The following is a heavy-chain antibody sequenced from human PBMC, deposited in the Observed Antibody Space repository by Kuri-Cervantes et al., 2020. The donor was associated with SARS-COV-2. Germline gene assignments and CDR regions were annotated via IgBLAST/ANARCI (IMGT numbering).Heavy chain of an antibody. Sequence: GESLKISCAASGFTLSSHSVNWVRQAPGKGLEWVSSIGSRSSSTYYSDSVRGRFTISRDNSKNTLYLQMNSLRAEDTAVYYCAKDLPGSSAADVYWGQGTLVTVSS. CDR3: AKDLPGSSAADVY. CDR2: IGSRSSST. D-gene: IGHD6-13*01. V-gene: IGHV3-21*01. CDR1: GFTLSSHS. J-gene: IGHJ4*02.